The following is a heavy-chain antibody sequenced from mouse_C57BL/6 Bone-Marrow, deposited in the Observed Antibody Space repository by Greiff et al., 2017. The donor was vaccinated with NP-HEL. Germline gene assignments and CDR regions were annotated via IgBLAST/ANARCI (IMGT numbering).Heavy chain of an antibody. J-gene: IGHJ4*01. V-gene: IGHV1-74*01. Sequence: QVQLQQPGAELVKPGASVKVSCKASGYTFTSYWMHWVKQRPGQGLEWIGRLHPSDSDTNYNQKFKGKATLTVDKSSSTAYMQLSSLTSEDSAVYFCAIIYDGYYEDAMDYWGQGTSVTVSS. CDR3: AIIYDGYYEDAMDY. CDR2: LHPSDSDT. D-gene: IGHD2-3*01. CDR1: GYTFTSYW.